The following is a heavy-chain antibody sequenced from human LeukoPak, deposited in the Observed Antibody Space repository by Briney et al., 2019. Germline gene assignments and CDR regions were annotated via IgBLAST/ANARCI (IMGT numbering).Heavy chain of an antibody. J-gene: IGHJ4*02. CDR1: GFTFSSYG. D-gene: IGHD1-1*01. V-gene: IGHV3-30*02. CDR3: AADDQYYFDY. Sequence: GGSLRLSCAASGFTFSSYGMHWVRQAPGKGLEWVAFIRYDGSNKYYADSVKGRFTISRDNSKNTLYLQMNSLRAEDTAVYYCAADDQYYFDYWGQGTLVTVSS. CDR2: IRYDGSNK.